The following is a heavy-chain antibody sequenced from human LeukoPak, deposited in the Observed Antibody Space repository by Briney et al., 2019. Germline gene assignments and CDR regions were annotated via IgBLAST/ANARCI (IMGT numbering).Heavy chain of an antibody. Sequence: ASVKVSCKASGYTFTSYDINWVRQATGQGLEWMGWMNPNSGNTGYAQKFQGRVTMTRNTSISTAYMELSSLRSEDTAVYYCARDPLPTMTTLFDYWGQGTLVTVSS. CDR2: MNPNSGNT. V-gene: IGHV1-8*01. CDR1: GYTFTSYD. CDR3: ARDPLPTMTTLFDY. D-gene: IGHD4-17*01. J-gene: IGHJ4*02.